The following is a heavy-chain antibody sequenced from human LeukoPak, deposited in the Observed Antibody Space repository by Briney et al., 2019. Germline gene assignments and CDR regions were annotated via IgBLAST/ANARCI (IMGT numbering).Heavy chain of an antibody. Sequence: SETLSLTCTVSGGSISSSSYYWGWIRQPPGKGLEWIGSIYYSGSTYYNPSLKSRVTISVDTSKNQFSLKLSSVTAADTAVYYCARVVVPAASLDYWGQGTLVTVSS. J-gene: IGHJ4*02. CDR2: IYYSGST. D-gene: IGHD2-2*01. CDR1: GGSISSSSYY. CDR3: ARVVVPAASLDY. V-gene: IGHV4-39*07.